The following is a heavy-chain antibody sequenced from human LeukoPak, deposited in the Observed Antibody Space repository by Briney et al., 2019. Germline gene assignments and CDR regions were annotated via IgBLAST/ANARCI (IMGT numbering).Heavy chain of an antibody. V-gene: IGHV3-33*01. Sequence: GRSLRLSCAASGFTFSSYGMHWVRQAPGKGPEWVAVIWYGGSNKYYADSVKGRFTISRDNSKNTLYLQMNSLRAEDTAVYYCARALLYYDSSGAYDYWGQGTLVTVSS. CDR3: ARALLYYDSSGAYDY. D-gene: IGHD3-22*01. CDR2: IWYGGSNK. CDR1: GFTFSSYG. J-gene: IGHJ4*02.